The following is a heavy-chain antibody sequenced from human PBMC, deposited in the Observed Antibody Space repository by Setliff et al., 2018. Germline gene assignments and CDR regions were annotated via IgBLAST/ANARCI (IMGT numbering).Heavy chain of an antibody. CDR3: TRDPGGYDFDP. Sequence: GGSLRLSCAASGFTFSSYAMSWVRQAAGKGLEWVGFIRTKTYGGTAEYAASVKGRFILSRDDARNIAYLQMNSLTTEDTAVYYCTRDPGGYDFDPWGQGTLVTVSS. V-gene: IGHV3-49*04. J-gene: IGHJ5*02. CDR2: IRTKTYGGTA. D-gene: IGHD5-12*01. CDR1: GFTFSSYA.